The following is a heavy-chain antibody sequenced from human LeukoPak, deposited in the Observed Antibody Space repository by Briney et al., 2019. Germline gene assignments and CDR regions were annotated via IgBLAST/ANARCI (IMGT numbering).Heavy chain of an antibody. CDR1: GYTFKNYD. CDR3: ARAAPGGLHGYSFDY. J-gene: IGHJ4*02. CDR2: MNPNSGNT. Sequence: ASVKVSCKASGYTFKNYDINWVRQATGQGLEWMGWMNPNSGNTGFAQRFQDRVSMTRDTSINTAYMELTSLRSGDTAVYYCARAAPGGLHGYSFDYWGQGTVVTVYS. D-gene: IGHD5-24*01. V-gene: IGHV1-8*02.